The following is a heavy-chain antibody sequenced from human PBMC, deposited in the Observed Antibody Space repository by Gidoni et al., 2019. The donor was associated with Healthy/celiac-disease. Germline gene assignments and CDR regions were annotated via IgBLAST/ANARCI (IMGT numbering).Heavy chain of an antibody. J-gene: IGHJ5*02. CDR2: ISSSSSYI. D-gene: IGHD2-2*01. V-gene: IGHV3-21*01. CDR1: GFPFGSYS. CDR3: AAYCSSTSCYHRIAVARRLDP. Sequence: EVQLVESGGGLVKPGGSRRLSCAASGFPFGSYSMHWVHQAPGNGLEWFSSISSSSSYIYYADSVKGRFTISRDNARNSLYLQLNSLRAEDTAVYYCAAYCSSTSCYHRIAVARRLDPWGQGTLVTVSS.